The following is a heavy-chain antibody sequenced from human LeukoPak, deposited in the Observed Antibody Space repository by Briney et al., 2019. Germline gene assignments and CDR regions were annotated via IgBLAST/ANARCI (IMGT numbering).Heavy chain of an antibody. V-gene: IGHV1-8*03. CDR1: GYTFTSYD. D-gene: IGHD6-13*01. CDR3: ARGRIAAAESYYYMDV. J-gene: IGHJ6*03. CDR2: MNPNSGNT. Sequence: ASVKVSCRASGYTFTSYDINWVRQATGQGLEWMGWMNPNSGNTGYAQKFQGRVTITRNTSISTAYMELSSLRSEDTAVYYCARGRIAAAESYYYMDVWGKGTTVTVSS.